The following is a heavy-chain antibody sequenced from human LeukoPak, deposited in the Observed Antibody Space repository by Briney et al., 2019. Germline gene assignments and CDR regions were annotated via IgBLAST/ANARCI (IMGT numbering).Heavy chain of an antibody. Sequence: GRSLRLSCAASGFTFSSYGMHWVRQAPGKGLEWVAVISYDGSNKYYADSVKGRFTISRDNSKNTLYLQMNSLRAEDTAVYYCARGRGGSYMYYYYYGMDVWGQGTTVTVSS. CDR2: ISYDGSNK. J-gene: IGHJ6*02. CDR3: ARGRGGSYMYYYYYGMDV. V-gene: IGHV3-30*03. D-gene: IGHD2-15*01. CDR1: GFTFSSYG.